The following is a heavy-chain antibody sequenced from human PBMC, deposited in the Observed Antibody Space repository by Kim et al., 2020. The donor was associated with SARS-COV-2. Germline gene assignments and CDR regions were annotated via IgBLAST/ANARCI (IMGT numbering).Heavy chain of an antibody. J-gene: IGHJ3*02. V-gene: IGHV5-51*01. Sequence: GESLKISCKGSGYSFTTYWIGWVRQMPGKGLEWMGIIYPGDSDTRYSPSFQGQVTISADKSINTAYLQWSSLKASDTAMYYCATSVMVRGVFITPDGFNIWGQGTMVTVSS. D-gene: IGHD3-10*01. CDR2: IYPGDSDT. CDR3: ATSVMVRGVFITPDGFNI. CDR1: GYSFTTYW.